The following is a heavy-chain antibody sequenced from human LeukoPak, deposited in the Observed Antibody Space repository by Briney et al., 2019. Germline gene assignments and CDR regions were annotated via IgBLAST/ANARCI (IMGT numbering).Heavy chain of an antibody. CDR1: GFGFSTYW. CDR2: INGDGSST. CDR3: ARALGDI. V-gene: IGHV3-74*01. Sequence: PGGSLRLSCAASGFGFSTYWMHWVRQAPGKGLVWVSRINGDGSSTSYGDSVKGRFTVSRDNAKNTLYLQMNGLRVEDTAVYYCARALGDIRGQGTLVTVSS. J-gene: IGHJ4*02.